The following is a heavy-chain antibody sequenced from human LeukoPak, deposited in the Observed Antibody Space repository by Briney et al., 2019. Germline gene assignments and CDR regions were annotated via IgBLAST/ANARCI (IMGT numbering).Heavy chain of an antibody. CDR3: AREIRGLWFGEPRGWFDP. CDR1: GGSISSYY. CDR2: IYYSGST. D-gene: IGHD3-10*01. Sequence: SETLSLTCTGSGGSISSYYWSWIRQPPPKGLEWIGYIYYSGSTNYNPSLKSRVTISVDTSKNQFSLKLNSVTAADTAVYYCAREIRGLWFGEPRGWFDPWGQGTLVTVSS. V-gene: IGHV4-59*12. J-gene: IGHJ5*02.